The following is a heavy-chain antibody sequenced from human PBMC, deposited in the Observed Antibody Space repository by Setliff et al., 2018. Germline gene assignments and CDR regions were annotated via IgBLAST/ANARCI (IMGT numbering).Heavy chain of an antibody. CDR1: DVSISSSSFY. V-gene: IGHV4-39*01. CDR2: IYYSGST. Sequence: SETLSLTCTVSDVSISSSSFYWAWIRQPPGKGLEWIGSIYYSGSTYYNPSLTSRVTISVDTSNNQFSLNLRSVTAADTAVYYCARARSGDYSDSTGYLDYWGQGTLVTVSS. D-gene: IGHD3-22*01. CDR3: ARARSGDYSDSTGYLDY. J-gene: IGHJ4*02.